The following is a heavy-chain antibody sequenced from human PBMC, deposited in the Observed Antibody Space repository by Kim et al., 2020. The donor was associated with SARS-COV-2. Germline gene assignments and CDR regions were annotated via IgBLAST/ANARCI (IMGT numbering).Heavy chain of an antibody. CDR2: IYYSGST. Sequence: SETLSLTCTVSGGSISSGGYYWSWIRQHPGKGLEWIGYIYYSGSTYYNPSLKSRVTISVDTSKNQFSLKLSSVTAADTAVYYCAGMVTRAYYYYGMDVWGQGTTVTASS. J-gene: IGHJ6*02. CDR1: GGSISSGGYY. D-gene: IGHD5-18*01. CDR3: AGMVTRAYYYYGMDV. V-gene: IGHV4-31*03.